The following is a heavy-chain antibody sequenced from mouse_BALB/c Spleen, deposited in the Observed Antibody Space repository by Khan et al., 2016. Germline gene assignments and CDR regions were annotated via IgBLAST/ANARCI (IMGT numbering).Heavy chain of an antibody. CDR3: ARWDGNYVPFAY. J-gene: IGHJ3*01. D-gene: IGHD2-1*01. CDR1: GYAFTTYN. CDR2: IDPYNGVS. V-gene: IGHV1S135*01. Sequence: EVQLQESGPELVKPGASVKVSCKGSGYAFTTYNMYWVKQSHGKSLEWIGYIDPYNGVSSYNQKFKDKATLTVDESSSTAYMHLNSLTSEDSAVCYCARWDGNYVPFAYWGQGTLVTVSA.